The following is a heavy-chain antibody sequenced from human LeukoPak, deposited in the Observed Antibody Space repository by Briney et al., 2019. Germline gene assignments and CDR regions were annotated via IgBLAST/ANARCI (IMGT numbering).Heavy chain of an antibody. V-gene: IGHV4-34*01. D-gene: IGHD2-2*01. CDR2: INHSGST. Sequence: SETLSLTCAVYGGSFSGYYWSWIRQPPGKGLEWIGEINHSGSTNYNPSLDHRVSLSIDTSKNQFSLSLSSVTAADTAVYYCARVEVVVVPAAIGYYYMDVWGKGTTVTVSS. CDR1: GGSFSGYY. CDR3: ARVEVVVVPAAIGYYYMDV. J-gene: IGHJ6*03.